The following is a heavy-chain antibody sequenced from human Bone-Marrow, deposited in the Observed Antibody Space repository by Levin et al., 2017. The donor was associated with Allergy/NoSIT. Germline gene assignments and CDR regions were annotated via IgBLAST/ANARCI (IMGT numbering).Heavy chain of an antibody. J-gene: IGHJ4*02. V-gene: IGHV4-39*02. CDR2: VYFSGST. CDR1: GDSIISATYY. CDR3: ARAPALRFLDWFLDY. D-gene: IGHD3-9*01. Sequence: SETLSLTCTVSGDSIISATYYWGWVRQPPGKGLEWIGSVYFSGSTYLSPFLKSRVTMSVDTSRSHFSLNLSSVTAAATAVYYCARAPALRFLDWFLDYWGRGVLVTVSS.